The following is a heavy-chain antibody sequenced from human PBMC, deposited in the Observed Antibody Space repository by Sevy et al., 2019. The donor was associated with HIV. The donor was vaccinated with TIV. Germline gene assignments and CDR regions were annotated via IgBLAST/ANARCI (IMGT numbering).Heavy chain of an antibody. Sequence: ASVKVSCKVSGYIFTELSMHWVRQAPGKGLEWMGGFDPEDGETIYAQKFQGRVTMTGDTSTDTAYMDLSSLRSEDTAVDYGATDSVLLKGRYYDSSGYYLHYWGQGTLVTVSS. CDR1: GYIFTELS. J-gene: IGHJ4*02. CDR3: ATDSVLLKGRYYDSSGYYLHY. D-gene: IGHD3-22*01. CDR2: FDPEDGET. V-gene: IGHV1-24*01.